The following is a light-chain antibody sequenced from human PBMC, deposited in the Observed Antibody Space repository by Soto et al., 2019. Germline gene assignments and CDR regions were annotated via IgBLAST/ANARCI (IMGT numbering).Light chain of an antibody. CDR3: QQYNSDWNT. J-gene: IGKJ2*01. V-gene: IGKV1-5*03. CDR1: QSISSS. Sequence: DIQMTQSPSTLFASVRDRVTITCRASQSISSSLAWYQQRPGKAPKLLIYKASSLETGVPSRFSGSGSGTEFTLTISSLQPDDFATYYCQQYNSDWNTFGQGTKLEIK. CDR2: KAS.